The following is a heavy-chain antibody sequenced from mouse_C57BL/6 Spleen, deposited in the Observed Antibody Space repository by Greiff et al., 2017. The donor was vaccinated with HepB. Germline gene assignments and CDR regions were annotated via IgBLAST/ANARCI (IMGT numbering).Heavy chain of an antibody. CDR3: ARRGITTVVASYYYAMDY. D-gene: IGHD1-1*01. CDR2: IDPSDSYT. CDR1: GYSFTSYW. V-gene: IGHV1-69*01. Sequence: VQLQQSGAELAMPGASVKLSCKASGYSFTSYWMHWVKQRPGQGLEWIGEIDPSDSYTNYNQKFKGKSTLTVDKSSSTAYMQLSSLTSEDSAVYYCARRGITTVVASYYYAMDYWGQGTSVTVSS. J-gene: IGHJ4*01.